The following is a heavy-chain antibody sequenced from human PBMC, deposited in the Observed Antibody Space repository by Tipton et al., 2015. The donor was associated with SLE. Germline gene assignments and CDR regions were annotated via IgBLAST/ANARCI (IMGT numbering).Heavy chain of an antibody. CDR2: ISSSSSTI. V-gene: IGHV3-48*01. CDR1: GFTFSSYS. D-gene: IGHD3-3*01. CDR3: ARLGVEWLLYGWLDP. Sequence: SLRLSCAASGFTFSSYSMNWVRQAPGKGLEWVSYISSSSSTIYYADSVKGRFTISRDNAKNSLYLQMNSLRAEDTAVYYCARLGVEWLLYGWLDPWGQGTLVTVSS. J-gene: IGHJ5*02.